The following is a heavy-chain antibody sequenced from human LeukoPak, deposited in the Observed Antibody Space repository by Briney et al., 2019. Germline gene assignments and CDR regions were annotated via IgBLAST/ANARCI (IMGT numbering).Heavy chain of an antibody. Sequence: GESLKISCKGSGYSFTSYWIGWVRQMPGKGLEWMGIIYPGDSDTGYSPSFQGQVTISADKSISTAYLQWSSLKASDTAMYYCARSTYYDYVWGSYDPYYFDYWGQGTLVTVSS. J-gene: IGHJ4*02. CDR3: ARSTYYDYVWGSYDPYYFDY. CDR2: IYPGDSDT. V-gene: IGHV5-51*01. D-gene: IGHD3-16*01. CDR1: GYSFTSYW.